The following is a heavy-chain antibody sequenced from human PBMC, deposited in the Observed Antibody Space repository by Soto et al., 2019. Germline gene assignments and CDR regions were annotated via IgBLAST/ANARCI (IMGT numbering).Heavy chain of an antibody. D-gene: IGHD3-3*01. CDR1: GYSFTRYD. J-gene: IGHJ4*02. V-gene: IGHV1-18*01. CDR2: ISAYNGNT. Sequence: QVQLVQSGAEVKKPGASVKVSCKASGYSFTRYDINWVRQATGQGLEWMGWISAYNGNTHYEEKLQGRVTLTTDTSTSTAYMELRSLRSDDTGVYFCARGGQEDFLSDYWGQGTLVTVSS. CDR3: ARGGQEDFLSDY.